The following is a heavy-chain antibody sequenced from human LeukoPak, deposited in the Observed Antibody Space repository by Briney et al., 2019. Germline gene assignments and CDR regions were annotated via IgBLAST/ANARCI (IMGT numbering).Heavy chain of an antibody. CDR3: ARQTAAATVHAFHI. CDR2: INQGGSEK. CDR1: GFTFSSYW. Sequence: GGSLRLSCAVSGFTFSSYWMYWVRQAPGKGLEWVANINQGGSEKFYVDSLKGRFTISRDNAKNSLYLQMNSLRAEDTALYYCARQTAAATVHAFHIWGQGTVVTVSS. J-gene: IGHJ3*02. V-gene: IGHV3-7*01. D-gene: IGHD6-13*01.